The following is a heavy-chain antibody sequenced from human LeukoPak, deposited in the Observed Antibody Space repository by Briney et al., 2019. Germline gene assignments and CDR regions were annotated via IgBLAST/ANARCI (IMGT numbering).Heavy chain of an antibody. CDR3: AKDSGSSGCYSGGPDYFDY. CDR2: ISWNSGSI. V-gene: IGHV3-9*01. J-gene: IGHJ4*02. D-gene: IGHD3-22*01. CDR1: GFTFDDYA. Sequence: GRSLRLSCAASGFTFDDYAMHWVRQAPGKGLEWVSGISWNSGSIGYADSVKGRFTISRDNAKNSLYLQMNSLRAEDTALYYCAKDSGSSGCYSGGPDYFDYWGQGTLVTVSS.